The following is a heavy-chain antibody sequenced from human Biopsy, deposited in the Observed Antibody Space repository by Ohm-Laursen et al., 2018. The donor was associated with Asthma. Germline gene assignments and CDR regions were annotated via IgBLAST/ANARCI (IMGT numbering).Heavy chain of an antibody. CDR3: ARFIDGTFFVDY. CDR2: IFAANSET. D-gene: IGHD1-7*01. V-gene: IGHV5-51*01. Sequence: GASLKISCKASGSPFSDSWIGWVRQMPGKGLEGMGIIFAANSETKYSPSFQGQVTISADMSISTAFLQWRSLKVSATAIYYCARFIDGTFFVDYWGQGTLVTVSS. J-gene: IGHJ4*02. CDR1: GSPFSDSW.